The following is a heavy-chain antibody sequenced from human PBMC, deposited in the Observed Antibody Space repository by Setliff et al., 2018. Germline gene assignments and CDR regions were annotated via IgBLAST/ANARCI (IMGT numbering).Heavy chain of an antibody. CDR3: AREQWLDPPGYYYMDV. D-gene: IGHD6-19*01. J-gene: IGHJ6*03. CDR1: DDSISNNY. V-gene: IGHV4-4*07. Sequence: KTSETLSLTCTVSDDSISNNYWSWIRQPAGKGLEWIGRIYPSGSTNYNPSLKSRVTMSVDTSKNQFSLKLSSVTAADTAVYYCAREQWLDPPGYYYMDVWAKGTTVTVSS. CDR2: IYPSGST.